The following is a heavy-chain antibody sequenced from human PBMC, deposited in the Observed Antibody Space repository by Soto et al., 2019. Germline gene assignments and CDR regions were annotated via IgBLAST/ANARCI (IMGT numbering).Heavy chain of an antibody. CDR2: IYSAGSTT. V-gene: IGHV3-74*01. Sequence: VQLMESGGGLVQPGGSLRLSCTASGFTLSNYRMHWVRQAPGKGLVWVSRIYSAGSTTNYADSVKGRFTISRDNAKNTMYLQMNSLRAEDTATYYCARDPGYSGHDWRSDSWGQGVLVTVSS. J-gene: IGHJ4*02. CDR1: GFTLSNYR. D-gene: IGHD5-12*01. CDR3: ARDPGYSGHDWRSDS.